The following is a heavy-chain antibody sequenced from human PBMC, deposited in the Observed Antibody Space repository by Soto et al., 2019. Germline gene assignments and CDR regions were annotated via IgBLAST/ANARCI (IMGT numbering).Heavy chain of an antibody. CDR2: IQSKIDGGTA. CDR1: GFIFSTAW. J-gene: IGHJ4*02. CDR3: TTDSRGDGA. D-gene: IGHD2-21*02. Sequence: EVQLVESGGGLVKPGGSLRLSCAASGFIFSTAWMSWVRQAPGKGLEWVGRIQSKIDGGTADNAAPVKGRFTISRDDSKNSLYLQMNSLNTEDTAVYYCTTDSRGDGAWGQGTLVTVSS. V-gene: IGHV3-15*01.